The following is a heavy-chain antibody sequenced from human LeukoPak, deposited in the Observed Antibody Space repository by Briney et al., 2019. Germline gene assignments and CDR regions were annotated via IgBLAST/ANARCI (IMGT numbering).Heavy chain of an antibody. J-gene: IGHJ4*02. D-gene: IGHD1-26*01. CDR1: GFTFSSYS. CDR3: ARDSRLVGEWGLYFDY. V-gene: IGHV3-21*01. CDR2: ISSSSSYI. Sequence: GGSLRLSCAASGFTFSSYSMNWVRQAPGKGLEWVSSISSSSSYIYYADSVKGRFTISRDNAKNSLYLQMNSLRAEDTAVYYCARDSRLVGEWGLYFDYWGQGTLVTVSS.